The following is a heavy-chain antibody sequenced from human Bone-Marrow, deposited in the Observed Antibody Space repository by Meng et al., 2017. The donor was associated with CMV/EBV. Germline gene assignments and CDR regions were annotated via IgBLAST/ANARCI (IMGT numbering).Heavy chain of an antibody. CDR2: IYYSGST. CDR1: GGSISSGGYY. J-gene: IGHJ5*02. Sequence: SETLSLTCTVSGGSISSGGYYWSWIRQHPGKGLEWIGYIYYSGSTYYNPSLKSRVTISVDTSKNQFSLKLSSVTAADTAVYYCARGHLGYCSSTSCAPWWFDPWGQGTLVTVYS. D-gene: IGHD2-2*01. CDR3: ARGHLGYCSSTSCAPWWFDP. V-gene: IGHV4-31*03.